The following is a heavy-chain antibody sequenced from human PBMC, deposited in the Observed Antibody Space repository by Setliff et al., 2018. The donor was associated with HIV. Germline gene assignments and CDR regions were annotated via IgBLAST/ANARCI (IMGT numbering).Heavy chain of an antibody. CDR3: TRRRRAPGIEDLEAY. Sequence: PGESLKISCEGSGYSFTSHWIGWVRQRPGKGLEWIGVIYPGDSTIRYGPSFQGQVSISADRSITTAYLQWRSLKASDSAMYYCTRRRRAPGIEDLEAYWGQGTLVTVSS. J-gene: IGHJ4*02. CDR1: GYSFTSHW. V-gene: IGHV5-51*01. D-gene: IGHD1-26*01. CDR2: IYPGDSTI.